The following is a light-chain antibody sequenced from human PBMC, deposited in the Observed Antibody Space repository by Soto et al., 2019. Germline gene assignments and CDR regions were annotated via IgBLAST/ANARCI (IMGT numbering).Light chain of an antibody. CDR1: SGDVGVYNY. V-gene: IGLV2-14*01. CDR3: YSNTDTGGGV. CDR2: DVS. J-gene: IGLJ1*01. Sequence: LTQPASVSGSPGQSITISCPGTSGDVGVYNYVSWYQQHPGKAPKVMIYDVSSRPSGISNRFSGSKSGNTASLTISGLQAEDEADYYCYSNTDTGGGVFGTGTKVTVL.